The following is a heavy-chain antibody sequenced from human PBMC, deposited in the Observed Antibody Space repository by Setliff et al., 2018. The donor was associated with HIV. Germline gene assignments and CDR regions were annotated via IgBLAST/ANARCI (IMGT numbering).Heavy chain of an antibody. CDR2: IIPIFGTA. CDR3: AREWWELYYMDV. V-gene: IGHV1-69*13. Sequence: SVKVSCKASGGTFSSYAISWVRQAPGQGLEWMGGIIPIFGTANYAQKFQGRVTITADESTSTAYMELSSLRSEDTAVYYCAREWWELYYMDVWGKGTTVTVSS. D-gene: IGHD2-15*01. J-gene: IGHJ6*03. CDR1: GGTFSSYA.